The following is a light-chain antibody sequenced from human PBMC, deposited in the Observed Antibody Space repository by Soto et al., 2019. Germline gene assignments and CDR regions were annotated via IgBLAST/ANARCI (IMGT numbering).Light chain of an antibody. CDR2: DAS. CDR1: QSISTW. J-gene: IGKJ1*01. Sequence: DIQMTQSPSTLSASLVYRFTITCRASQSISTWLAWYQQKPGKAPKALIYDASSLESGVPSRFSGSGSGTEFTLTISSLQPDDFATYYCQQYKSYWTFGQGTKVDI. CDR3: QQYKSYWT. V-gene: IGKV1-5*01.